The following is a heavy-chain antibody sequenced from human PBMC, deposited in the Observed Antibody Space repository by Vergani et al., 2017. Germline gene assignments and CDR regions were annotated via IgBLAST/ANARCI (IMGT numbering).Heavy chain of an antibody. D-gene: IGHD3-22*01. CDR2: ISGSGGST. V-gene: IGHV3-23*01. CDR3: AKDLVYYYDSSGYYDYYYGMDV. J-gene: IGHJ6*02. CDR1: GFTFSSYA. Sequence: EVQLLESGGGLVQPGGSLRLSCAASGFTFSSYARSWVRQAPGKGLEWVSAISGSGGSTYYAESVKGRFTISRDNSKNTLYLQMNSLRAEDTAVYYCAKDLVYYYDSSGYYDYYYGMDVWGQGTTVTVSS.